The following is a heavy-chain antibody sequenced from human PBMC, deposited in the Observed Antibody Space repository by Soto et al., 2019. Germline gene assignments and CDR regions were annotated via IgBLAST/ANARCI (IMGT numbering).Heavy chain of an antibody. CDR3: GILADGKFDR. CDR2: INDTSHRI. Sequence: EVLLLGSGGDLVQPGGSLRLSCSASGFNFGSNSMAWVRQAPGKGLEYVASINDTSHRIFHADPLKGRFTISRDNSRNRNYLARKTMIAEDTALYECGILADGKFDRWGQGTLVIVSS. CDR1: GFNFGSNS. D-gene: IGHD6-19*01. J-gene: IGHJ5*02. V-gene: IGHV3-23*01.